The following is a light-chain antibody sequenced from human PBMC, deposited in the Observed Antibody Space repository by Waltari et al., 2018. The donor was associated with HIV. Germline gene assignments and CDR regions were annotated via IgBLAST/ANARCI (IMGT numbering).Light chain of an antibody. Sequence: QSILTQPPSTSGTPGQRVTISCFGSFSNVGSHTVNWFQHLPGTSPKLLIYTTNQRPLGVPERFSGSKSGTSASLAISGLQSEDEAVYYCASWDANLNGIVFGGGTKRAVL. V-gene: IGLV1-44*01. J-gene: IGLJ3*02. CDR1: FSNVGSHT. CDR3: ASWDANLNGIV. CDR2: TTN.